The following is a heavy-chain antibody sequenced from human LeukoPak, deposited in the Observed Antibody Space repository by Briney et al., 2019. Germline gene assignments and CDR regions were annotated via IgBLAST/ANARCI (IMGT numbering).Heavy chain of an antibody. J-gene: IGHJ6*02. CDR2: INWDSTTI. D-gene: IGHD3-22*01. CDR1: GFTFDDYA. Sequence: GGSLRLSCAASGFTFDDYAMHWVRQAPGKGLEWVSGINWDSTTIAYADSVKGRFAISRDNAKNSLYLQMNSLRDEDTAVYFCAGRPYSDTSGRLSDVWGQGTTVTVSS. CDR3: AGRPYSDTSGRLSDV. V-gene: IGHV3-9*01.